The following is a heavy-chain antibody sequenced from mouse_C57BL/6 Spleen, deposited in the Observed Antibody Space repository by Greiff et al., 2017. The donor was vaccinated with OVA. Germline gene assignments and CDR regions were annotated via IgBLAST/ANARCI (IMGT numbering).Heavy chain of an antibody. CDR3: ARAGYPDYFDY. CDR1: GFTFSSYA. V-gene: IGHV5-4*01. Sequence: EVQVVESGGGLVKPGGSLKLSCAASGFTFSSYAMSWVRQTPEKRLEWVATISDGGSYTYYPDNVKGRFTISRDNAKNNLYLQMSHLKAEDTAMYYGARAGYPDYFDYWGQGTTLTVSS. J-gene: IGHJ2*01. CDR2: ISDGGSYT. D-gene: IGHD2-14*01.